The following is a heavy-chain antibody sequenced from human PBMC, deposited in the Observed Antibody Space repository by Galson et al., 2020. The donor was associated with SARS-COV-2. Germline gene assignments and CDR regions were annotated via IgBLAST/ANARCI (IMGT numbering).Heavy chain of an antibody. V-gene: IGHV3-48*03. CDR2: ISSSDTTR. Sequence: SCAASGFTFSSYEMNWVRPAPGKGPEWVSYISSSDTTRDYEDSVKGRFTIPRDNAKNSLYLQMSSLRAEDTAVYYCARGYYYYDSSGYYDLDSWGQGTLVTVSS. CDR3: ARGYYYYDSSGYYDLDS. CDR1: GFTFSSYE. J-gene: IGHJ4*02. D-gene: IGHD3-22*01.